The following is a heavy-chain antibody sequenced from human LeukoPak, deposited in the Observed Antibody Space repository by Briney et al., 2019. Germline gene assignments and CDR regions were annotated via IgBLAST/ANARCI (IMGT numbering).Heavy chain of an antibody. D-gene: IGHD3-22*01. Sequence: PGGSLRLSCAASGFTFRIYVMSWVRQAPGKRLEWFLAISGSGTSTYYADSVKGRFTISRDNSKNTLYLQMNSLRAEDTAVYYCEGTYYYDSSDDYWGQGTLVTVSS. CDR3: EGTYYYDSSDDY. CDR2: ISGSGTST. V-gene: IGHV3-23*01. J-gene: IGHJ4*02. CDR1: GFTFRIYV.